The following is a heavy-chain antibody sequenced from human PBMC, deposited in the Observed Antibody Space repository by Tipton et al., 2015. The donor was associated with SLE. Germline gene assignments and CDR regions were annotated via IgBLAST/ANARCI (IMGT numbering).Heavy chain of an antibody. D-gene: IGHD3-10*01. J-gene: IGHJ4*02. V-gene: IGHV3-11*04. Sequence: SLRLSCAASGFIFSDYYMTWIRQSPGKGLEWVSYISSSGNTLYYADSVKGRFTISRDNAKNSLYLQMDSLRAEDTAVYYCARDGGSTLQYWGQGTLVTVSS. CDR2: ISSSGNTL. CDR3: ARDGGSTLQY. CDR1: GFIFSDYY.